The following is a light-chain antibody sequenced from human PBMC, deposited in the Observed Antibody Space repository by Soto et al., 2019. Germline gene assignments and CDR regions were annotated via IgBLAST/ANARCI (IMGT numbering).Light chain of an antibody. CDR1: QGISSY. J-gene: IGKJ2*01. CDR2: AAS. V-gene: IGKV1-8*01. Sequence: AIRMTQSPSSFSASTGDRVTITCRASQGISSYLAWYQQKPGKAPKLLIYAASTLQSGVPSRFSGSGSGTDFTRTISCLQSEDFATYYCQQYYSYPYTFGQVTKLEIK. CDR3: QQYYSYPYT.